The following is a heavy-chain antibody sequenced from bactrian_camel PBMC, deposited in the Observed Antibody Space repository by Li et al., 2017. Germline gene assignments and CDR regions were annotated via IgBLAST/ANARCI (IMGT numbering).Heavy chain of an antibody. CDR1: GLTSSRGY. V-gene: IGHV3S6*01. J-gene: IGHJ6*01. CDR3: AKDVDFSGGYYYRPSFAY. CDR2: IYTDGTGL. D-gene: IGHD2*01. Sequence: HVQLVESGGGLVQPGESLRLACAASGLTSSRGYINWVRQAPGKGLEWVSTIYTDGTGLLYSDSVRGRFTISRDNAKSTLYLQMNSLKSEDTAMYYCAKDVDFSGGYYYRPSFAYWGQGTQVTVS.